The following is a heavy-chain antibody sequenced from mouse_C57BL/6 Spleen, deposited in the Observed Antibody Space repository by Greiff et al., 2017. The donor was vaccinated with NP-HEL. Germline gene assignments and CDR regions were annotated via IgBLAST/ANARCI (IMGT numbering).Heavy chain of an antibody. CDR1: GYTFTSYW. J-gene: IGHJ1*03. V-gene: IGHV1-53*01. D-gene: IGHD2-4*01. CDR2: INPSNGGT. Sequence: QVQLQQPGTELVKPGASVKLSCKASGYTFTSYWMHWVKQRPGQGLEWIGNINPSNGGTNYNETLKSKGTLTVDKSASTAYIQLSSLTSEDSAVYYCARESLYSDYDERYFDVWGTGTTVTVSS. CDR3: ARESLYSDYDERYFDV.